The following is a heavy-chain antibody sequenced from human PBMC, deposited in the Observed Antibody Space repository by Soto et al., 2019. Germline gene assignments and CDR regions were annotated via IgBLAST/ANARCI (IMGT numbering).Heavy chain of an antibody. D-gene: IGHD4-17*01. CDR2: VSFDGNTK. Sequence: GGSLRLSCVASGFAFNSHGMHWARQTPGKGPEWVAGVSFDGNTKTYADSVKGRFTISRDSSSNTLYLQMNSLRPEDSAIYYCARDVIPHYSDNRDSWGPGTQVTVSS. V-gene: IGHV3-30*03. J-gene: IGHJ5*01. CDR1: GFAFNSHG. CDR3: ARDVIPHYSDNRDS.